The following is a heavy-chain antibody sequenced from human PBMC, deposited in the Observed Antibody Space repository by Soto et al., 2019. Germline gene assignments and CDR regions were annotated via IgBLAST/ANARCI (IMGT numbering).Heavy chain of an antibody. CDR1: RFAFSNYD. D-gene: IGHD1-1*01. Sequence: GWSLRLSCAASRFAFSNYDMHWVRQATGGGLEWVSAIGAAGDSYYSGSVKGRFFISRENANSSCHLQMNSLRVGDTAVYYCVRALKSLGPGTRPYYYYGMDVWGHGTTVTVSS. CDR2: IGAAGDS. CDR3: VRALKSLGPGTRPYYYYGMDV. V-gene: IGHV3-13*01. J-gene: IGHJ6*02.